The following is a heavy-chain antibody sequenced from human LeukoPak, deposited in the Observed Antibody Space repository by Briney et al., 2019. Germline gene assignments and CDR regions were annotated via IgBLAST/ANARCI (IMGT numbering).Heavy chain of an antibody. CDR3: TRPEYSSGWYLGY. V-gene: IGHV3-73*01. J-gene: IGHJ4*02. CDR2: IRSKANSYAT. Sequence: GGSLKLSCAASGFTFSGSAMHWVRQASGKGLEWVGRIRSKANSYATAYAASVEGRFTISRDDSKNTAYLQMNSLKTEDTAVYYCTRPEYSSGWYLGYWGQGTLVTVSS. D-gene: IGHD6-19*01. CDR1: GFTFSGSA.